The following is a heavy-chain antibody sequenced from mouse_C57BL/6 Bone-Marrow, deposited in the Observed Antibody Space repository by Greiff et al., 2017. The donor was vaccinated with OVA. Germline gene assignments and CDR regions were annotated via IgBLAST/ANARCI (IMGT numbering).Heavy chain of an antibody. CDR2: LYPGDGDT. Sequence: QVQLQQSGPELVKPGASVKISCKASGYAFSSSWMNWVKQRPGKGLEWIGRLYPGDGDTNYNGKFKGKATLTADKSSSTAYMQLSSLTSEDSAVYFCARGVLHWYFDVWGTGTTVTVSS. V-gene: IGHV1-82*01. J-gene: IGHJ1*03. CDR3: ARGVLHWYFDV. CDR1: GYAFSSSW.